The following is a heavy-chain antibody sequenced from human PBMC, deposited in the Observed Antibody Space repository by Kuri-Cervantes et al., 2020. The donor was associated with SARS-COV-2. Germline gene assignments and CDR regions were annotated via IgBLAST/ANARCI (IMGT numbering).Heavy chain of an antibody. CDR3: ARAPPPASPRGGMDV. J-gene: IGHJ6*02. CDR2: ISSSSSYT. CDR1: GFTFSDYY. V-gene: IGHV3-11*03. Sequence: GESLKISCAASGFTFSDYYMSWIRQAPGKGLEWVSYISSSSSYTNYADSVKGRFTISRDNAKNSLYLQMNSLRAEDTAVYYCARAPPPASPRGGMDVWGQGTTVTVSS. D-gene: IGHD2-2*01.